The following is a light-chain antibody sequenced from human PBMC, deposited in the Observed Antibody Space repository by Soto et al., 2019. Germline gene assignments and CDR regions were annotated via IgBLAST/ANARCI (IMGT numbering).Light chain of an antibody. Sequence: IQMTQSPSSLSASVGDRVTITCQTSHDITNFLNWYQQKPGRAPKLLIYAASNLETGVPSRFSGSGSGTDFTFIISSLQPEDIATYYCQQYDDLPFTFGPGTKVDIK. CDR2: AAS. J-gene: IGKJ3*01. CDR1: HDITNF. CDR3: QQYDDLPFT. V-gene: IGKV1-33*01.